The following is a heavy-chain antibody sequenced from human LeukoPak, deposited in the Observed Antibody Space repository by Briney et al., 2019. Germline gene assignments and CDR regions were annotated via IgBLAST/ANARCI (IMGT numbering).Heavy chain of an antibody. CDR2: IKQDGSEK. CDR3: ARAAEDIVVVPAAMGYYYYMDV. Sequence: PRGSLRLSCAASGFTFSSYWMSWVRQAPGKGLEWVANIKQDGSEKYYVDSVKGRFTISRDNAKNSLYLQMNSLRAEDTAVYYCARAAEDIVVVPAAMGYYYYMDVWGKGTTVTVSS. V-gene: IGHV3-7*01. J-gene: IGHJ6*03. CDR1: GFTFSSYW. D-gene: IGHD2-2*01.